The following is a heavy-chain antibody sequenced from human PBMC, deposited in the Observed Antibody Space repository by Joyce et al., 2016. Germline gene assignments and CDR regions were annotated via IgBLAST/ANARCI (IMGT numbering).Heavy chain of an antibody. CDR3: ARGTTVTRMGNWFNP. CDR2: IPTDGRNK. D-gene: IGHD4-11*01. Sequence: QVQLVESGGGVGQPGRSLTLSCAASGFSFSQFSMVWIRRAPGKGWGWAAFIPTDGRNKDYADAGKGRLSIPRENSKNTLNLQMTGLRGDDTGVYYCARGTTVTRMGNWFNPWGQETLVTVSS. J-gene: IGHJ5*02. V-gene: IGHV3-30*04. CDR1: GFSFSQFS.